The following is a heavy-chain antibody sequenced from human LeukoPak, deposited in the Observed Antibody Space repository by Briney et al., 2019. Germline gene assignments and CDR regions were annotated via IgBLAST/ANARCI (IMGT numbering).Heavy chain of an antibody. CDR1: GFTFSSYA. CDR2: ISGSGDNT. V-gene: IGHV3-23*01. J-gene: IGHJ4*02. CDR3: ARVPPRFYYDSSGYHYPEYYFDY. D-gene: IGHD3-22*01. Sequence: GGSLRLSCAASGFTFSSYAMSWVRQAPGKGLEWVSSISGSGDNTYYADSMKGRFTISRDDAKNTLFLQMNSLRAEDTAVYYCARVPPRFYYDSSGYHYPEYYFDYWGQGTLVTVSS.